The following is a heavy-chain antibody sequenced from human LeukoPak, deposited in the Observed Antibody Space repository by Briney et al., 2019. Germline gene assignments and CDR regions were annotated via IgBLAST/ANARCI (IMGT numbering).Heavy chain of an antibody. CDR3: AKTRGRGHGDPGTSGYINY. J-gene: IGHJ4*02. CDR2: INYRGSA. Sequence: SETLSLTCAVSGGSISADNYYWDWIRQPPGKGLEWIGSINYRGSAYYNPSLESRVTISVDTSENQFSLRMTSVTAADTAVYYCAKTRGRGHGDPGTSGYINYWGQGILVSVSS. V-gene: IGHV4-39*01. D-gene: IGHD3-22*01. CDR1: GGSISADNYY.